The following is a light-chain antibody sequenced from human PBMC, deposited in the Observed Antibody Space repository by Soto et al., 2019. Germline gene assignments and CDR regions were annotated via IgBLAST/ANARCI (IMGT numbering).Light chain of an antibody. J-gene: IGKJ1*01. Sequence: DIQMTQSPSTLSASVGDRVTITCRASQSISSWLAWYQQKPGKAPKLMIYKASSLESGVPSRFSGSGSGTYFPLIISSLHPDDFATYYCHQYNSYSWTFGQGTKVEIK. CDR1: QSISSW. CDR3: HQYNSYSWT. V-gene: IGKV1-5*03. CDR2: KAS.